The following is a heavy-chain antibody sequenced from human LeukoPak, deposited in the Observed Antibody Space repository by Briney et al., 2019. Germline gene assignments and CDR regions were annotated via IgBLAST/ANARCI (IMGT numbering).Heavy chain of an antibody. CDR2: ISYDGSNK. Sequence: PGGSLRLSCAASGFTFSSNAMHWVRQAPGKGLEWVAVISYDGSNKYYADSVKGRFTISRDNSKNTLYLQMNSLRAEDTAVYYCARPPGGWQPIDYWGQGTLVTVSS. D-gene: IGHD6-19*01. V-gene: IGHV3-30-3*01. J-gene: IGHJ4*02. CDR1: GFTFSSNA. CDR3: ARPPGGWQPIDY.